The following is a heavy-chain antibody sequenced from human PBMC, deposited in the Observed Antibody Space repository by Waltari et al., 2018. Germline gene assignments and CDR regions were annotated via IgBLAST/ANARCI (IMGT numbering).Heavy chain of an antibody. CDR1: GFRFSNYW. CDR3: VRLAQRTYRSPVPGRHYYYGMDV. D-gene: IGHD3-10*01. CDR2: ISNVESSL. V-gene: IGHV3-74*03. Sequence: EEQLLESGGGLVQPGDSLRLSCAASGFRFSNYWMNWVRQAPGKGLVWVERISNVESSLTYADTVKGRFTISRDNAKNTLYLQMKRLRAEDTAVYYCVRLAQRTYRSPVPGRHYYYGMDVWGQGTTVTVSS. J-gene: IGHJ6*02.